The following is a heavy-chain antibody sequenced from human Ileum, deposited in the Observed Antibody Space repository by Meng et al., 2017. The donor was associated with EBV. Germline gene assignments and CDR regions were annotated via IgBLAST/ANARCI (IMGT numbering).Heavy chain of an antibody. D-gene: IGHD3-9*01. CDR3: AHTYDLLAVFDF. J-gene: IGHJ4*02. Sequence: QITLKEAGPALVQPXXTLTVSCTFSGFSLSSTGVGVAWIRQSPGQTLEWLATIYWDDDKRYSPSLETRLTITKDTSKNQVVLTMTDLDPVDTGTYYCAHTYDLLAVFDFWGQGTLGTVSS. CDR1: GFSLSSTGVG. V-gene: IGHV2-5*02. CDR2: IYWDDDK.